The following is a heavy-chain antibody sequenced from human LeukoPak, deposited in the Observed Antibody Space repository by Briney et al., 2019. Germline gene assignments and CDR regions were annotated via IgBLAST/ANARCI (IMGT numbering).Heavy chain of an antibody. CDR3: ARDRGDSSGWYDY. Sequence: GASVKVSCKASGYNFTGYYMHWVRQAPGQGLEWMGWINPNIGRADYAQKFQGRVTMTRDTSFTTAYMELSRLRSNDTAVYYCARDRGDSSGWYDYWGQGTLVTVSS. V-gene: IGHV1-2*02. D-gene: IGHD6-19*01. J-gene: IGHJ4*02. CDR1: GYNFTGYY. CDR2: INPNIGRA.